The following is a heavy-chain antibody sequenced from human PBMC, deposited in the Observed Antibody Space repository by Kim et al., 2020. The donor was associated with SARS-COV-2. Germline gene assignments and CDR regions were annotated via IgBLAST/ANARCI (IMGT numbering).Heavy chain of an antibody. CDR1: GFTVNSDH. CDR2: IYRDGSA. J-gene: IGHJ4*02. Sequence: GGSLRLSCAASGFTVNSDHMTWVRLAPGKGLEWFSFIYRDGSAYYADSVRERFTISRDNSKNTVFLQMGSLRVEDTAVYYCSRGGPGPYFFEHWGQGTLVTVSS. CDR3: SRGGPGPYFFEH. D-gene: IGHD2-8*02. V-gene: IGHV3-66*01.